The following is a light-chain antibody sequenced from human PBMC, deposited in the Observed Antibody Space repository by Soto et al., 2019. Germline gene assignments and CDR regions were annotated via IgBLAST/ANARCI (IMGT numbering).Light chain of an antibody. CDR2: SNN. V-gene: IGLV1-44*01. Sequence: QPVLTQPPSASGTPGQRVTISCSGSSSNIGSNTVNWYQQLPGTAPKLLIYSNNQRPSGVPDRFSGSKSGTSASLAISGLQSEDVADYYCAAWDDSLNGLYVFGTGTKLTVL. CDR3: AAWDDSLNGLYV. CDR1: SSNIGSNT. J-gene: IGLJ1*01.